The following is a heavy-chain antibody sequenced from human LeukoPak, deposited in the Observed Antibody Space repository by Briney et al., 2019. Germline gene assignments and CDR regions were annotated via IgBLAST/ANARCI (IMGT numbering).Heavy chain of an antibody. CDR3: ARGKTYYDISKDAFDI. V-gene: IGHV4-59*01. Sequence: SETLSLTCTVSSGSISSYYWSWIRQPPGKVLEWVGYIYYSGSTNYNPSLKSRVTISVDTSKNQFSLKLSSVTAADTAVYYCARGKTYYDISKDAFDIWGQGTMVTVSS. CDR1: SGSISSYY. J-gene: IGHJ3*02. D-gene: IGHD3-22*01. CDR2: IYYSGST.